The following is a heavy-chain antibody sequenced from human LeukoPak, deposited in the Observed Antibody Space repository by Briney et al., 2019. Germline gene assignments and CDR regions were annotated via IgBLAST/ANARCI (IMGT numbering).Heavy chain of an antibody. V-gene: IGHV3-53*01. Sequence: GGSLRLSCAASGFTVSSNYMSWVRQAPGKGLEWVSVIYSGGSTYYADSVKGRFTISRDNSRNTLYLQMNSLRAEDTAVYYCARTESSHFDYWGQGTLVTVSS. J-gene: IGHJ4*02. D-gene: IGHD2-2*01. CDR1: GFTVSSNY. CDR2: IYSGGST. CDR3: ARTESSHFDY.